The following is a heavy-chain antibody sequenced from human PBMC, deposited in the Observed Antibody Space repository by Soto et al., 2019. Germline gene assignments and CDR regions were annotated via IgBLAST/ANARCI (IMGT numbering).Heavy chain of an antibody. CDR3: ARGPLVIPDTIDYSYAMDV. CDR2: IYHSGST. V-gene: IGHV4-4*02. D-gene: IGHD3-16*02. CDR1: GGSVTSNNW. J-gene: IGHJ6*02. Sequence: QVQLQESGPGLVKPSGTLSLTCAVSGGSVTSNNWWSWVRQPPGKGLEWIGEIYHSGSTHYNPSLKSRVTISVDKSKNQFSLKLSSVTAADTAVYYCARGPLVIPDTIDYSYAMDVWGQGTTVTVSS.